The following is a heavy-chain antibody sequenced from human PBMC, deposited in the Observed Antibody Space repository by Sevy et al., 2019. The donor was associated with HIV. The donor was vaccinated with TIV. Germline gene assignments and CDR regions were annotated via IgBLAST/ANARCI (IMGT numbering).Heavy chain of an antibody. CDR2: YSGST. Sequence: SETLSLTCSVSGGSISSYYWSWIRQPPGKGLEWIDYSGSTSYNSSLKSRVTISVDRSKNQCSLKLRSVTAADTAIYYCARVSYTYGFPIFFDYWGQGILVTVSS. CDR1: GGSISSYY. CDR3: ARVSYTYGFPIFFDY. V-gene: IGHV4-59*01. D-gene: IGHD5-18*01. J-gene: IGHJ4*02.